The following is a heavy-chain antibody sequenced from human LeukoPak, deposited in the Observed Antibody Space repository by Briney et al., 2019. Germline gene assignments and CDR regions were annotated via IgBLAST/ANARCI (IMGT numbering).Heavy chain of an antibody. D-gene: IGHD5-24*01. J-gene: IGHJ5*02. CDR2: IYHTEST. CDR3: ARPIRGRDNNWFDP. Sequence: PSETLSLTCSVSGDTISTSDHYWGWLHQPPGKGLERIGSIYHTESTYYNPSLKSRVTISVDTSANQFSLKLSSVTAADTAVYYCARPIRGRDNNWFDPWGKGTLVTVSS. V-gene: IGHV4-39*01. CDR1: GDTISTSDHY.